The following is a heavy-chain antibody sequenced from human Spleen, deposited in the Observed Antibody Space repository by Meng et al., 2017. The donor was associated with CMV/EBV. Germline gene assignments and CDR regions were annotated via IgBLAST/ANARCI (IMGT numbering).Heavy chain of an antibody. CDR1: GFTFSGYW. CDR3: AREWVDSALRYGLDV. CDR2: TSPDGNSI. J-gene: IGHJ6*02. V-gene: IGHV3-74*01. Sequence: GESLKISCAASGFTFSGYWMHWVRQTPGKGLVWVSRTSPDGNSISYADSVKGRFTISRDNAKNTLYLQMSSLRVEDTAVYHCAREWVDSALRYGLDVWGQGITVTVSS. D-gene: IGHD1-26*01.